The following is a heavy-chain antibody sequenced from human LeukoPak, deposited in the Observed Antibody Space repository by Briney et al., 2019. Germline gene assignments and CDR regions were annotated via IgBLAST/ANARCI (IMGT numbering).Heavy chain of an antibody. CDR3: AITIVGGHWFDP. D-gene: IGHD3-22*01. V-gene: IGHV3-11*04. Sequence: PGGSLRLSCAASGFTFSDYYMSWIRQAPGKGLEWVSYIGSRGISIYYADSVKGRFTISRDNSKNTLYLQMNSLRAEDTAVYYCAITIVGGHWFDPWGQGTLVTVSS. CDR2: IGSRGISI. J-gene: IGHJ5*02. CDR1: GFTFSDYY.